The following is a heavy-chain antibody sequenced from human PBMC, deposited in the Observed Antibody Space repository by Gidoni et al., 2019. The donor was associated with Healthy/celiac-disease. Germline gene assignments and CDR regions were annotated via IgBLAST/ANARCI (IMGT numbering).Heavy chain of an antibody. CDR3: AKDMEITGTIYGMDV. CDR1: GFTFSSYG. V-gene: IGHV3-30*02. Sequence: QVQLVESGGGVVQPGGSLRLSCAASGFTFSSYGMHGVRQAPGKGLEWVAFIRYDGSNKYYADSVKGRFTISRDNSKNTLYLQMNSLRAEDTAVYYCAKDMEITGTIYGMDVWGQGTTVTVSS. CDR2: IRYDGSNK. J-gene: IGHJ6*02. D-gene: IGHD1-20*01.